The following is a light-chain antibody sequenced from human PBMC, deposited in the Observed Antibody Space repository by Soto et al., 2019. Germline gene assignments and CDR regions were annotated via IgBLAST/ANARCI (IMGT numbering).Light chain of an antibody. J-gene: IGKJ5*01. CDR3: QQYGSSPRIP. CDR2: DAS. CDR1: QSVSSSY. Sequence: EIVLTQSPGTLSLSPGERATLSCRASQSVSSSYLAWYQQKPGQAPRLLIYDASSRATGIPDRFSGSGSGTDFSLTISRLQAEDLAVYYCQQYGSSPRIPFGQGTRLEIK. V-gene: IGKV3-20*01.